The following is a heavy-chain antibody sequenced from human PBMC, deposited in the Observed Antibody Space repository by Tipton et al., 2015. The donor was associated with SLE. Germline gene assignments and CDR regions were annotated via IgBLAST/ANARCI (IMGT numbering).Heavy chain of an antibody. CDR3: ASLEDAFDI. D-gene: IGHD1-1*01. V-gene: IGHV3-30*04. J-gene: IGHJ3*02. Sequence: SLRLSCAASGFTFSSYAMHWVRQAPGKGLEWVAVISYDGSNKYYADSVKGRFTISRDNSKNTLYLQMNSLRAEDTAVYYCASLEDAFDIWGQGTMVTVSS. CDR1: GFTFSSYA. CDR2: ISYDGSNK.